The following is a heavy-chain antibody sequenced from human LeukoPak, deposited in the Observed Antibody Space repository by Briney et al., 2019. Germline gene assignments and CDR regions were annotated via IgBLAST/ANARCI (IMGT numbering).Heavy chain of an antibody. CDR3: ARGSGATHLFDY. CDR1: GGTFSSYA. D-gene: IGHD1-26*01. CDR2: IILILGIA. J-gene: IGHJ4*02. V-gene: IGHV1-69*04. Sequence: SVKVSCKASGGTFSSYAISWVRQAPGQGLAWMGRIILILGIANYAQKFQGRVTITADKSTSTAYMELSSLRSEDTAVYYCARGSGATHLFDYWGQGTLVTVSS.